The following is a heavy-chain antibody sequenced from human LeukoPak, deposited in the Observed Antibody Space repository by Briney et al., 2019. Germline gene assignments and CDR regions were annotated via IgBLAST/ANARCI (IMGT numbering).Heavy chain of an antibody. D-gene: IGHD3-22*01. CDR2: INYRGST. CDR3: AKTRGMCQVDPGTSGYINY. V-gene: IGHV4-39*01. Sequence: SEILSLTCTVSGGSISNSDYYWDWIRQPPGKGLEWIGSINYRGSTYYNPSLESRVTISVDTSKNQFSLRMSSVTAADTAVYYCAKTRGMCQVDPGTSGYINYWGQGTLVSVSS. CDR1: GGSISNSDYY. J-gene: IGHJ4*02.